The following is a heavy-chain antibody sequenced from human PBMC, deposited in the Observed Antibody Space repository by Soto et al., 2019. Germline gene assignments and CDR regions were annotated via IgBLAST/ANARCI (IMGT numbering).Heavy chain of an antibody. CDR1: GGTFNTHS. CDR2: IIPMFDST. Sequence: QVQLVQSGAEVQKPGSSVKVSCKVSGGTFNTHSFNWVRQAPGQGLEWMGGIIPMFDSTVYSQRFQGRVTITADESTRTVYMELSSLRSEDTALYYCARDPNCKTRSCPNWFDPWGQGTLVTVSS. CDR3: ARDPNCKTRSCPNWFDP. J-gene: IGHJ5*02. D-gene: IGHD2-2*01. V-gene: IGHV1-69*01.